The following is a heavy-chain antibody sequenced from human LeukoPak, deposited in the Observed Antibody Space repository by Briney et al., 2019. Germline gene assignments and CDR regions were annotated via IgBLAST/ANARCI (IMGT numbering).Heavy chain of an antibody. J-gene: IGHJ4*02. CDR3: ARSTPLWFGELIDY. D-gene: IGHD3-10*01. V-gene: IGHV4-30-4*01. CDR1: NDSISSGDYY. Sequence: PSETLSLTCTVSNDSISSGDYYWNWIRQHPGKGLEWIGYISYSGSTYYNPSLKSRLTISVDTSKSQFSLKLSSVTAADTAVYYCARSTPLWFGELIDYWGQGTLVTVSS. CDR2: ISYSGST.